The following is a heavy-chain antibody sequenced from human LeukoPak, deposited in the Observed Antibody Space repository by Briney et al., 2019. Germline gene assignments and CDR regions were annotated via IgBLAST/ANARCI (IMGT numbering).Heavy chain of an antibody. CDR2: ISGSGGST. D-gene: IGHD3-22*01. J-gene: IGHJ4*02. CDR1: GFTFSSYA. V-gene: IGHV3-23*01. Sequence: GGSLRLSCAASGFTFSSYAMSWVRQAPGKGLEWVSAISGSGGSTYYADSVKGRFTISRDNAKNSLYLQMNSLRAEDTAVYYCARDNPITMIAFDYWGQGTLVTVSS. CDR3: ARDNPITMIAFDY.